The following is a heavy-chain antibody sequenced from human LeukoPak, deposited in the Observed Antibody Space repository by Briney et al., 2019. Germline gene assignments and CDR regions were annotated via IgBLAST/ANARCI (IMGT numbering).Heavy chain of an antibody. J-gene: IGHJ4*02. D-gene: IGHD2-15*01. CDR2: IYSGGDI. Sequence: GGSLRLSCAASGFTVSSTYMSWVRQAPGKGLEWVSVIYSGGDIYYIESVKGRFTISRDTSKNTLYLQMNSLRAEDTAVYFCAGRHCSGGGCYFAGADPFDYWGQGTLVTVSS. CDR3: AGRHCSGGGCYFAGADPFDY. V-gene: IGHV3-53*01. CDR1: GFTVSSTY.